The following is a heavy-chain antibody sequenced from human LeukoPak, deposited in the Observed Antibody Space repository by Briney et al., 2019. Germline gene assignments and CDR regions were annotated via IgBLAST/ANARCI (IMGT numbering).Heavy chain of an antibody. Sequence: PSETLSLTCTVSGGSISSSSYYWGWIRQPPGKGLEWIGSIYYSGSTYYNPSLKSRVTISVDTSKNQFSLKLSSVTAADTAVYYCARFHYDILTGYYADIWGQGTMVTVSS. CDR3: ARFHYDILTGYYADI. D-gene: IGHD3-9*01. CDR1: GGSISSSSYY. J-gene: IGHJ3*02. CDR2: IYYSGST. V-gene: IGHV4-39*07.